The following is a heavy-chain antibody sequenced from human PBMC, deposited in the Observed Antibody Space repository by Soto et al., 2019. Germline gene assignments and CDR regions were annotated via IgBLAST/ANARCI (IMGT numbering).Heavy chain of an antibody. CDR2: INEDGSGK. V-gene: IGHV3-7*01. J-gene: IGHJ3*02. D-gene: IGHD6-13*01. Sequence: PGGSLRLSCSGSGFTFSSYWMSWVRQAPGKGLEWVANINEDGSGKYYGDSVRGRFTLSRDNAKNSLYLQMNSLRAEDTAVYYCARSDHSLVSAFYILGQGTIVTVSS. CDR1: GFTFSSYW. CDR3: ARSDHSLVSAFYI.